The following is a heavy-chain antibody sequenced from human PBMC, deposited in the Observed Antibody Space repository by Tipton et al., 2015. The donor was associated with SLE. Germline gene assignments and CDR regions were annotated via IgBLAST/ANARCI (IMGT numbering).Heavy chain of an antibody. V-gene: IGHV4-59*01. CDR2: MYHSGSI. D-gene: IGHD6-13*01. CDR1: GGSISSYY. CDR3: ARGWYSRNWEWWFDP. J-gene: IGHJ5*02. Sequence: TLSLTCTVSGGSISSYYWSWIRQPPGKGLEWIGYMYHSGSIKYNPSLKSRVTISLDTSKNQVSLKLTSVTAADTAVYYCARGWYSRNWEWWFDPWGQGTLVTVSS.